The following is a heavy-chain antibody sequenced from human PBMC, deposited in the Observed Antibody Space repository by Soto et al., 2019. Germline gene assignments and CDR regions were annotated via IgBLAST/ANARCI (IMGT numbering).Heavy chain of an antibody. CDR2: ISYDGSNK. CDR3: ARGRQQLVQYFQH. V-gene: IGHV3-30*04. Sequence: GGSLRLSCAASGFTFSSYAMHWVRQAPGKGLEWVAVISYDGSNKYYADSVKGRFTISRDNSKNTLYLQMNSLRAEDTAVYYCARGRQQLVQYFQHWGQGTLVTVSS. D-gene: IGHD6-13*01. CDR1: GFTFSSYA. J-gene: IGHJ1*01.